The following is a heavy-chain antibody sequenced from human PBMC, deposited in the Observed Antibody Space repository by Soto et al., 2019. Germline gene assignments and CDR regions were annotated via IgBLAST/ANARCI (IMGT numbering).Heavy chain of an antibody. Sequence: GESVKISCKGSGYSFTSYWIGWVRQMPGKGLEWMGIIYPGDSDTRYSPSFQGQVTISADKSISTAYLQWSSLKASDTAMYYCARPNYYYDSSGWFFDYWGQGTLVTVSS. CDR2: IYPGDSDT. J-gene: IGHJ4*02. D-gene: IGHD3-22*01. CDR1: GYSFTSYW. V-gene: IGHV5-51*01. CDR3: ARPNYYYDSSGWFFDY.